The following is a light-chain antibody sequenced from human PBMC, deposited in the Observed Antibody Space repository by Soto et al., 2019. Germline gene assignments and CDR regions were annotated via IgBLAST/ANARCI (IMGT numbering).Light chain of an antibody. V-gene: IGKV1-5*03. Sequence: DIQMTQSPSTLSASVGDRVSITCRASQSLNSWLAWYQQKPGKAPKLLIYKASTLESGVPSRFSGSGSGTDFTLTIISLQPDDVSTYYCRQYNTYSFGPGTKLEIK. J-gene: IGKJ2*01. CDR1: QSLNSW. CDR2: KAS. CDR3: RQYNTYS.